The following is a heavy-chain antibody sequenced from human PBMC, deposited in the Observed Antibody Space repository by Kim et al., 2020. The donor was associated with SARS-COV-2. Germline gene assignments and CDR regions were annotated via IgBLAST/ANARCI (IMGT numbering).Heavy chain of an antibody. J-gene: IGHJ4*02. Sequence: ASVKVSCKASGYTFTSYGISWVRQAPGQGLEWMGWISAYNGNTNYAQKLQGRVTMTTDTSTSTAYMELRSLRSDDTAVYYCARDQGIMITFGGVEPFDYWGQGTLVTVSS. D-gene: IGHD3-16*01. V-gene: IGHV1-18*01. CDR1: GYTFTSYG. CDR3: ARDQGIMITFGGVEPFDY. CDR2: ISAYNGNT.